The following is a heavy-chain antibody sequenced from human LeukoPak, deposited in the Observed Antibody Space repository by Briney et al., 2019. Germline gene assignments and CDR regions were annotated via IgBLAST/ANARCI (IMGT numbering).Heavy chain of an antibody. Sequence: ASVKVSCKASGYTFTGYYMHWVRQAPGQGLEWMGWINPNSGGTNYAQKFQGRVTITRDTSISTAYMELSRLRSDDTAVYYCARDWRDEYSSSSDPYYYYYMDVWGKGTTVTVSS. CDR1: GYTFTGYY. V-gene: IGHV1-2*02. J-gene: IGHJ6*03. D-gene: IGHD6-6*01. CDR3: ARDWRDEYSSSSDPYYYYYMDV. CDR2: INPNSGGT.